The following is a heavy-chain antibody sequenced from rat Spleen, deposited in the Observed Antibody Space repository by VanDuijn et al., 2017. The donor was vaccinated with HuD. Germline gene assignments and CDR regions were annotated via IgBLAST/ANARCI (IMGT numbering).Heavy chain of an antibody. Sequence: EVQLVESGGGLVQPGRSMKLSCAASGFTFTNYDMAWVRQAPTKGLEWVASISYDGYNTYYRDSVKGRFTISRDNAKSTLYLQMDSLRSEDTATYYCARQGTRWYYFDYWGQGVMVTVSS. D-gene: IGHD1-1*01. V-gene: IGHV5-25*01. J-gene: IGHJ2*01. CDR3: ARQGTRWYYFDY. CDR1: GFTFTNYD. CDR2: ISYDGYNT.